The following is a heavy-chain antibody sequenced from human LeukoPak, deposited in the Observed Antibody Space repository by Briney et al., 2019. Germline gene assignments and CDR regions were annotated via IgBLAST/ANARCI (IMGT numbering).Heavy chain of an antibody. V-gene: IGHV1-69*01. CDR2: IIPIFGTA. CDR1: GGTFSSYA. J-gene: IGHJ4*02. D-gene: IGHD6-13*01. CDR3: ARDLGAAGTSDY. Sequence: SVKVSCKASGGTFSSYAISWVRQAPGQGLEWMGGIIPIFGTANYAQKFQGRVTITADESTSTAYMELSSLRSEDTAVYYCARDLGAAGTSDYWGQGTLVTVSS.